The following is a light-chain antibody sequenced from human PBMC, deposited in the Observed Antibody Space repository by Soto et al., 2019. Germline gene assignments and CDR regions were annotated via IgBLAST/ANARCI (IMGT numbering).Light chain of an antibody. CDR3: QQHFTAPLT. J-gene: IGKJ4*01. CDR1: QSDLSTSNNKNY. V-gene: IGKV4-1*01. CDR2: WAS. Sequence: DIVMTQSPDSLAVSLGERATINCKSSQSDLSTSNNKNYLSWHQQKPGQPPRLLIYWASTRESGVPDRFSGSGSGTDFTLTISSLQAEDVAIYYCQQHFTAPLTFGGGTKVEIK.